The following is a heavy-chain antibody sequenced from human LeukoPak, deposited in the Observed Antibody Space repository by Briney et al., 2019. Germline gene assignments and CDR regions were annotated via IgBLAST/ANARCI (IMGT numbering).Heavy chain of an antibody. CDR2: INHSGSN. J-gene: IGHJ6*02. D-gene: IGHD5-24*01. CDR1: GGSFSGYY. Sequence: PSETLSLTCAVYGGSFSGYYWSWIRQPPGKGLEGIGEINHSGSNNYNPSLKSRVTISVDTSKIQFSLKLSSVTAADTAVYYCARGASRSRRDGYKTGYYYGMDVWGQGTTVTVSS. CDR3: ARGASRSRRDGYKTGYYYGMDV. V-gene: IGHV4-34*01.